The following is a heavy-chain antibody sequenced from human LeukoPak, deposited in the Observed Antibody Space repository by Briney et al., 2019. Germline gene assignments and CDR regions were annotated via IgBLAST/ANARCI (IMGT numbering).Heavy chain of an antibody. Sequence: SETLSLTCTVSGGSISSYYWSWIRQPPGKGLEWIGYIFYSANTTSNPSLNTRLTISVATSKNQFSLNLSSVTAADTAVYYCARDRPYDSSGYYQYYFDYWGQGTLVTVSS. CDR2: IFYSANT. CDR1: GGSISSYY. CDR3: ARDRPYDSSGYYQYYFDY. D-gene: IGHD3-22*01. V-gene: IGHV4-59*01. J-gene: IGHJ4*02.